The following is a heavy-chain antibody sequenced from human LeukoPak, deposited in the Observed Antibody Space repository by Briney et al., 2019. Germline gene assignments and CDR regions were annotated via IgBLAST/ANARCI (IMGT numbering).Heavy chain of an antibody. CDR1: GGSISSSN. CDR2: ISSSSSYI. D-gene: IGHD3-10*01. Sequence: ETLSLTCAVSGGSISSSNWWSWVRQAPGKGLEWVSSISSSSSYIYYADSVKGRFTISRDNAKNSLYLQMNSLRAEDTAVYYCARLLLWFGGIDYWGQGTLVTVSS. J-gene: IGHJ4*02. V-gene: IGHV3-21*01. CDR3: ARLLLWFGGIDY.